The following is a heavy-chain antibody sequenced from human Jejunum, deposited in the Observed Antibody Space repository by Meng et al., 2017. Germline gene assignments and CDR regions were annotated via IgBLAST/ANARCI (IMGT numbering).Heavy chain of an antibody. Sequence: QIQLVQTGAEVKEPGASGNVSCKASGYTFTSNGIGWVRQAPGQGLEWMGWISGYNGDTNYAQKFQGRVSMTTDTSTSTAYMELRSLISDDTAVYYCAKDYYSDYVYDYWGQGTLVTVSS. CDR1: GYTFTSNG. J-gene: IGHJ4*02. CDR3: AKDYYSDYVYDY. V-gene: IGHV1-18*01. D-gene: IGHD4-11*01. CDR2: ISGYNGDT.